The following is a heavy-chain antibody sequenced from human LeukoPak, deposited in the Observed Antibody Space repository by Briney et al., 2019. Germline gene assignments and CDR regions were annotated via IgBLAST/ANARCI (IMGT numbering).Heavy chain of an antibody. CDR3: ARASGYDWGYYFDY. V-gene: IGHV4-30-4*01. D-gene: IGHD5-12*01. Sequence: SETLSLTCTVSGGSINSDDYYWGWVRQPPGRGREWIGYIYYSGSSYYNPSLKSRVTISIDTSKNQFSLKLSSVTAADTAVYYCARASGYDWGYYFDYWGQGTLVTVSS. CDR1: GGSINSDDYY. CDR2: IYYSGSS. J-gene: IGHJ4*02.